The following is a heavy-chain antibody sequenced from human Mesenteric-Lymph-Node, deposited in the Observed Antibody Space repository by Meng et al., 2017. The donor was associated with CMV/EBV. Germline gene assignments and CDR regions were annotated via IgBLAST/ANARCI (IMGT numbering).Heavy chain of an antibody. CDR2: MYYSGST. V-gene: IGHV4-61*01. CDR1: GGSVTSGNYY. Sequence: SETLSLTCSVSGGSVTSGNYYWGWIRQPPGKGLEWIGYMYYSGSTNYNPSLKSRVTISVDTSKNQFSLNLNFVTAADTAVYFCARGDYDFDRFFDYWGQGTLVTVSS. CDR3: ARGDYDFDRFFDY. D-gene: IGHD3-3*01. J-gene: IGHJ4*02.